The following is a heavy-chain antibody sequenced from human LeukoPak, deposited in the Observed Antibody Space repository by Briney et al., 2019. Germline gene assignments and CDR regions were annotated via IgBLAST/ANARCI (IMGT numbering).Heavy chain of an antibody. J-gene: IGHJ5*02. D-gene: IGHD3-22*01. Sequence: ASVKVSCKASGYTFTSYYMHWVRQAPGRGLEWMGIINPSGGGTSYAQKFQGRVTMTRDTSTSTVYMELSSLRSEDTAVYYCAREDSSGYYYPYNWFDPWGQGTLVTVSS. V-gene: IGHV1-46*01. CDR2: INPSGGGT. CDR3: AREDSSGYYYPYNWFDP. CDR1: GYTFTSYY.